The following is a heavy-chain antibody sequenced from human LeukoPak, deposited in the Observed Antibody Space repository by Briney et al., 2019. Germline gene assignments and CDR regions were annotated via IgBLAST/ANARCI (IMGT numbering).Heavy chain of an antibody. D-gene: IGHD3/OR15-3a*01. V-gene: IGHV4-4*07. CDR1: GGSISSYY. J-gene: IGHJ4*02. Sequence: SETLSLTCTVSGGSISSYYWSWIRQPAEKGLELIGRIYTSGSTNYNPSLKSRVTMSVDTSKNQFSLKLSSVTTADTAVYYCARARLRGWTTPPGGFDYWGQGTLVTVSS. CDR3: ARARLRGWTTPPGGFDY. CDR2: IYTSGST.